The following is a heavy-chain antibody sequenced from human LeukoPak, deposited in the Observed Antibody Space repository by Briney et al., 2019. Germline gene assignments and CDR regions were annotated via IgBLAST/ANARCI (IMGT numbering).Heavy chain of an antibody. Sequence: PGGSLRLSCAASGFTFSSYAMSWVRQAPGKGLEWVSGISGNSGSTYYADSVKGRFTISRDNSMNTLDLKMNSLRAEDTAVYYCAKEQDDFWSDYGGGWGQGTLVTVSS. CDR1: GFTFSSYA. D-gene: IGHD3-3*01. CDR2: ISGNSGST. J-gene: IGHJ4*02. V-gene: IGHV3-23*01. CDR3: AKEQDDFWSDYGGG.